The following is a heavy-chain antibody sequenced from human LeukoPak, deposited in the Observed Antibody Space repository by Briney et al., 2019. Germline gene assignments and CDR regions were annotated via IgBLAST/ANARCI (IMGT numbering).Heavy chain of an antibody. CDR2: INPNSGGT. CDR3: ARDGWPSYYYYMDV. Sequence: GASVKVSCKASGYTFTGYYMHWVRQAPGQGLEWMGWINPNSGGTNYAQKLQGRVTMTTDTSTSTAYMELRSLRSDDTAVYYCARDGWPSYYYYMDVWGKGTTVTVSS. D-gene: IGHD6-19*01. CDR1: GYTFTGYY. J-gene: IGHJ6*03. V-gene: IGHV1-2*02.